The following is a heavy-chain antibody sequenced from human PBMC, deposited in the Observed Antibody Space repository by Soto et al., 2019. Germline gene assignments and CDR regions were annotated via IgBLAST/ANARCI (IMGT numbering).Heavy chain of an antibody. D-gene: IGHD6-13*01. CDR1: GGSISSGGYY. CDR3: ARGSIIAGLYYGMDV. J-gene: IGHJ6*02. V-gene: IGHV4-31*03. CDR2: NYYSGIT. Sequence: QVQLQESGPGLVKPSQTLSLTCTVSGGSISSGGYYWTWIRQHPGKGLEGIGYNYYSGITYYNPSLTSRVTSSLDTSKNTSSMKLSSVTAADTAVYYCARGSIIAGLYYGMDVWGQGTTVTVSS.